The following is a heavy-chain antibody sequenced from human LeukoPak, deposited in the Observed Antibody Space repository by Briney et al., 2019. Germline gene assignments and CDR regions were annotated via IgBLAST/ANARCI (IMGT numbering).Heavy chain of an antibody. Sequence: PGGSLRLSCAASGFTFSSYSMNWVRQAPGKGLEWVASISSSSSYIYYADSVKGRFTISRDNAKNSLYLQMNSLRAEDTAVYYCARDPSVQRYCSGGSCSSQYFQHWGQGTLVTVSS. CDR3: ARDPSVQRYCSGGSCSSQYFQH. CDR2: ISSSSSYI. J-gene: IGHJ1*01. D-gene: IGHD2-15*01. V-gene: IGHV3-21*01. CDR1: GFTFSSYS.